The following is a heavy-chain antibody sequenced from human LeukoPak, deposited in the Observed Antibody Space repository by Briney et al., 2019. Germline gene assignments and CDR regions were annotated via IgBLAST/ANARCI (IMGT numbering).Heavy chain of an antibody. CDR3: ARERSSSGGHSWFDP. CDR1: GGYIITSGHY. V-gene: IGHV4-39*07. D-gene: IGHD4-23*01. CDR2: IYYTGVT. Sequence: PSETLSLTCTVSGGYIITSGHYWGWIRQPPGKGLEWIGSIYYTGVTSTNPFFRSRMSISVDTSKNQFSLNLTSVTAADAAVYYCARERSSSGGHSWFDPWGRGTLVTVSS. J-gene: IGHJ5*02.